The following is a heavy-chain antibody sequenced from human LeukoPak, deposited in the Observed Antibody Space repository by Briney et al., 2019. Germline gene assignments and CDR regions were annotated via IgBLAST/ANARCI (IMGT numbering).Heavy chain of an antibody. Sequence: GGSLRLSCAASGFTFSSYAMSWVRQAPGKGLEWVSAISGSGGSTYYADSVKGRLTISRDNSKNTLYLQMNSLRAEDTAVYYCAKGSHSSSSVRGWFDPWGQGTLVTVSS. V-gene: IGHV3-23*01. CDR3: AKGSHSSSSVRGWFDP. CDR1: GFTFSSYA. J-gene: IGHJ5*02. D-gene: IGHD6-6*01. CDR2: ISGSGGST.